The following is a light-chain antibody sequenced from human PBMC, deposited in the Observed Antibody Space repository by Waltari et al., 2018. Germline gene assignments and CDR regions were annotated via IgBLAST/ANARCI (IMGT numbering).Light chain of an antibody. Sequence: QSALTQPASVSGSPGQSITISCTGTSRDVGCYNHVSWYQQPPGKAPKLMIYEVSNRPSGVSNRFSGSKSGNTASLTISGLQAEDEADYYCSSYTSSSTHVVFGGGTKLTVL. J-gene: IGLJ2*01. CDR1: SRDVGCYNH. V-gene: IGLV2-14*01. CDR2: EVS. CDR3: SSYTSSSTHVV.